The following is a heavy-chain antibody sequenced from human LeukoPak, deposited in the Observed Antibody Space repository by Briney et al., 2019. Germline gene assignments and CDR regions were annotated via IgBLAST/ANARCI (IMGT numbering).Heavy chain of an antibody. CDR2: VNPNSGNT. D-gene: IGHD6-6*01. CDR3: ARQISDRYSSSSGFDY. Sequence: ASVKVSCKASGYTFTSYDINWVRQATGQGLERMGWVNPNSGNTGYAQKFQGRVTITRNTSISTAYMELSSLRSEDTAVYYCARQISDRYSSSSGFDYWGQGTLVTVSS. V-gene: IGHV1-8*03. CDR1: GYTFTSYD. J-gene: IGHJ4*02.